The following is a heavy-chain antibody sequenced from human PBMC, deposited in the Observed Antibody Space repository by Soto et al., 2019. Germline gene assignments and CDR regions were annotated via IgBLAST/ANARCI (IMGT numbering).Heavy chain of an antibody. CDR2: INPKSGGT. J-gene: IGHJ6*02. V-gene: IGHV1-2*04. D-gene: IGHD2-8*01. CDR1: GYTFTNYI. Sequence: GASVKVSCKASGYTFTNYIIHWVRQAPGQGLEWLGGINPKSGGTSTAQKFQGWVTMTTDTSISTASMELTRLTSDDTAIYYCARGDSTDCSNGVCSFFYNHDMDVWGQGTTVTVSS. CDR3: ARGDSTDCSNGVCSFFYNHDMDV.